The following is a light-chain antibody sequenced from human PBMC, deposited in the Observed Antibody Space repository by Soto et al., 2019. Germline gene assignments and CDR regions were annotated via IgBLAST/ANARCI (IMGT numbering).Light chain of an antibody. CDR1: SSNIGNNA. J-gene: IGLJ1*01. Sequence: QSVLTQPPSVSEAPRQRVTICCSGSSSNIGNNAVNWYQQLPGKAPKLLIYYDDLLPSGVSDRFSGSKSGTSASLAISGRQAEDEADYYCAAWDDSLNGYVFGTGTKLTVL. CDR3: AAWDDSLNGYV. CDR2: YDD. V-gene: IGLV1-36*01.